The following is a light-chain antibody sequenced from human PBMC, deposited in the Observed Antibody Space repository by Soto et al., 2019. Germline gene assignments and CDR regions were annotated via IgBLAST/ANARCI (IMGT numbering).Light chain of an antibody. CDR3: QQYEAVVT. J-gene: IGKJ1*01. V-gene: IGKV3D-15*01. CDR2: GAS. Sequence: ETVMTQSPATLSVSPGERATLSCRASQSVNSNLAWYQQKLGQAPRVLIYGASTRATGIPDRFSGSGSGTDFTLTISRLEPEDVAVYYCQQYEAVVTFGQGTMADI. CDR1: QSVNSN.